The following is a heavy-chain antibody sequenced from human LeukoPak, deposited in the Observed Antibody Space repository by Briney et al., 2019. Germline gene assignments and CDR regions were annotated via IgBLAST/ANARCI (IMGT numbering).Heavy chain of an antibody. J-gene: IGHJ5*02. CDR2: IYYSGST. CDR1: GGSISSGGHF. Sequence: PSQTLSFTCTVSGGSISSGGHFWSWIRQHPGKGLEWIGYIYYSGSTYYNPSLKSRVTISVDTSKNQFSLRLNSVTAADTAVYYCTRDGPRSSGYPDTWGQGTLVTVSS. D-gene: IGHD3-22*01. CDR3: TRDGPRSSGYPDT. V-gene: IGHV4-31*03.